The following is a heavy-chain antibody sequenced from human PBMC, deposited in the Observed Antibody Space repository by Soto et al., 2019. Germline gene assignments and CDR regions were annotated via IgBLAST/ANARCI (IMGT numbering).Heavy chain of an antibody. Sequence: QVQLVESGGGVVQPGRSLRLSCAASGFTFSSYGMHWVRQAPGKGLEWVAVIWYDGSNKYYADPVKGRFTISRDNSKNTLYLQMNSLRAEDTAVYYCARDADDYVWGSYPFDYWGQGTLVTVSS. CDR3: ARDADDYVWGSYPFDY. CDR2: IWYDGSNK. V-gene: IGHV3-33*01. CDR1: GFTFSSYG. D-gene: IGHD3-16*02. J-gene: IGHJ4*02.